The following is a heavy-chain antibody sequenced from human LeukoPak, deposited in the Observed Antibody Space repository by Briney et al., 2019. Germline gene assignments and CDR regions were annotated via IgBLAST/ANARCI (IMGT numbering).Heavy chain of an antibody. CDR1: GGSFSGYY. D-gene: IGHD2-2*01. V-gene: IGHV4-34*01. J-gene: IGHJ5*02. CDR3: ARRYCSRTSCFRSWFDP. CDR2: INHSGST. Sequence: SETLSLICAVYGGSFSGYYWSWIRQPPGKGLEGIVEINHSGSTNYNPSLKSRVTISVDPSKNQFSLKRSSVTAADTAVYYCARRYCSRTSCFRSWFDPWGQGTLVTVSS.